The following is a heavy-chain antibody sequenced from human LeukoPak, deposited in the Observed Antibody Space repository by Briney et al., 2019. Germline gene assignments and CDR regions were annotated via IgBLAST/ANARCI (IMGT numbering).Heavy chain of an antibody. CDR2: IYYSGST. Sequence: SETLSLTCTVSGGSISSSSYYWGWIRQPPGKGLEWNGSIYYSGSTYYNPSLKSRVTISVDTSKNQFSLKLSSVTAADTAVYYCARRRDGSSSPYYNWFDPWGQGTLVTVSS. D-gene: IGHD6-13*01. V-gene: IGHV4-39*01. J-gene: IGHJ5*02. CDR3: ARRRDGSSSPYYNWFDP. CDR1: GGSISSSSYY.